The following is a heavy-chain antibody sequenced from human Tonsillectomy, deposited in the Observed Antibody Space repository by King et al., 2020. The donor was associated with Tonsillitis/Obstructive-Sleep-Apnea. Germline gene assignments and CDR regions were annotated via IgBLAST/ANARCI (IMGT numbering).Heavy chain of an antibody. V-gene: IGHV4-39*01. CDR2: IYYSGST. Sequence: QLQESGPGLVKPSETLSLTCTVSGGSISSSSYYWGWIRPPPGKGLEWIGSIYYSGSTYYNPSLKSRVTISVDTSKNQFSLKLSSVTAADTAVYYCAVGYCSGGSCFTGVDYWGQGTLVTVSS. J-gene: IGHJ4*02. CDR3: AVGYCSGGSCFTGVDY. CDR1: GGSISSSSYY. D-gene: IGHD2-15*01.